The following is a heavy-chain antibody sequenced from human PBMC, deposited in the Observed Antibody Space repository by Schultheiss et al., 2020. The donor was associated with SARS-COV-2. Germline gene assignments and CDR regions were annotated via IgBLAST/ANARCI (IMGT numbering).Heavy chain of an antibody. CDR2: INPTGGST. V-gene: IGHV1-46*01. J-gene: IGHJ5*01. Sequence: ASVKVSCKAFGYTFTNYYMHWVRQAPGQGLEWMGIINPTGGSTSYAQKFQGRVTMTRDTSISTAYMDLSRLRSDDTAVYYCARGPGYSSGCPDSWGQGTLVTVSS. CDR3: ARGPGYSSGCPDS. CDR1: GYTFTNYY. D-gene: IGHD6-19*01.